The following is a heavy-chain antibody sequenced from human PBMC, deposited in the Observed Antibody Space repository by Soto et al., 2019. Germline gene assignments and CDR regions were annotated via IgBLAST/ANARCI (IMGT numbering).Heavy chain of an antibody. CDR3: VERYGDDTDAFDI. Sequence: GGSLRLSCAGSGFTFSSYWLHWVRQAPGKGLVWVSRINNDGSSTSYADSVKGRFTISRDNAENTLYLQMNSLRAEDTAVYYCVERYGDDTDAFDIWGQGTMVTVSS. V-gene: IGHV3-74*01. J-gene: IGHJ3*02. D-gene: IGHD4-17*01. CDR2: INNDGSST. CDR1: GFTFSSYW.